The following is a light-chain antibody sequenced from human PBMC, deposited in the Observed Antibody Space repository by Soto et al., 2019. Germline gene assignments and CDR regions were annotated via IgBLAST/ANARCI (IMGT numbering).Light chain of an antibody. CDR3: QQTYSVPPT. Sequence: DIHVTQSPSSLSASVGDRVTLTCRTSQHVATYLNWYQQKLGRAPTLLIYSSSGLQPGVSPRFSGSGSGTDFTLTISSLQSEDFATYFCQQTYSVPPTFGQGTTVDFK. V-gene: IGKV1-39*01. CDR2: SSS. CDR1: QHVATY. J-gene: IGKJ1*01.